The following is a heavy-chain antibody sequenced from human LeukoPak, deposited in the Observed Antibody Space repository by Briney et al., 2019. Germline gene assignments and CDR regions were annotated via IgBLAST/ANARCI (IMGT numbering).Heavy chain of an antibody. D-gene: IGHD1-26*01. CDR3: ARKIVGATGFSYYYYYIDV. CDR2: IYYSGST. CDR1: GGSISSYY. Sequence: SETLSLTRTVSGGSISSYYWSWIRQPPGKGLEWIGYIYYSGSTNYNPSLKSRVTISVDTSKNQFSLKLSSVTAADTAVYYCARKIVGATGFSYYYYYIDVWGKGTTVTVSS. V-gene: IGHV4-59*08. J-gene: IGHJ6*03.